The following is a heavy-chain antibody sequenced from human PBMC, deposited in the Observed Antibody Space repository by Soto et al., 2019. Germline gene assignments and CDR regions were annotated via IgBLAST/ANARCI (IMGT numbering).Heavy chain of an antibody. CDR1: GFIFSGDT. V-gene: IGHV3-48*02. CDR2: ISSSGSAI. Sequence: GXSLRLSCAAAGFIFSGDTINWVRQAPGKGLEWISYISSSGSAIYYADSVKGRFTISRDNAKNSLYLKMNSLRDEDTAVYYCARDNAFQYWGQGVLVTVSS. CDR3: ARDNAFQY. J-gene: IGHJ1*01.